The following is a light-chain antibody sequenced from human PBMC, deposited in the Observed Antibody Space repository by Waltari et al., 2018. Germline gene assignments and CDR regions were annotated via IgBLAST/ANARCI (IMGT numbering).Light chain of an antibody. CDR1: RSVSSY. J-gene: IGKJ4*01. CDR2: DTS. CDR3: QQSHSSPLT. V-gene: IGKV3-11*01. Sequence: EIVLTQSPATLSLSPGERATFSCCPRRSVSSYVAWFQQKPGQAPRLPIYDTSYRAAGVPARFSGSGSGTDFTLTISSLQPEDFATYYCQQSHSSPLTFGGGTKVEIK.